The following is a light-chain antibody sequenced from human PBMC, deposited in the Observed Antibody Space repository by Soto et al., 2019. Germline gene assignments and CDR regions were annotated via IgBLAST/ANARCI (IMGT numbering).Light chain of an antibody. CDR2: GAS. CDR3: QQRSNWPIT. Sequence: LVLTQSPGTLSLSPWERATLSCRASQTVNNNYLAWYQQIPGQAPRLLISGASGRATGTPDRISGSGSGTDFTLTISSLEPEDFAVYYCQQRSNWPITFGQGTRLE. J-gene: IGKJ5*01. V-gene: IGKV3D-20*02. CDR1: QTVNNNY.